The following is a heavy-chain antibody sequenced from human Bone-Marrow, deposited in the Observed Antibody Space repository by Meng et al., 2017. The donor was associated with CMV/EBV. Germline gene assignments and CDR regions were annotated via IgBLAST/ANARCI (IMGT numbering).Heavy chain of an antibody. CDR1: GYTFSSYA. V-gene: IGHV1-2*02. J-gene: IGHJ4*02. D-gene: IGHD3-16*01. CDR2: INPNSGGT. CDR3: ARMIPPDY. Sequence: ASVKVSCKASGYTFSSYAISWVRQAPGQGLEWMGWINPNSGGTNYAQKFQGRVTMTRDTSISTAYMELSRLRSDDTAVYYCARMIPPDYWGLGTLVTVSS.